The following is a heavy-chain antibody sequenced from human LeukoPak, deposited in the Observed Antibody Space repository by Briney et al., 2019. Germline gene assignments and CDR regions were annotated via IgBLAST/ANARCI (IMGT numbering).Heavy chain of an antibody. J-gene: IGHJ3*02. V-gene: IGHV4-34*01. D-gene: IGHD3-9*01. CDR2: IYYSGST. CDR3: ARDCNDILTGWVDAFDI. CDR1: GGSFSGYY. Sequence: KSSETLSLTCAVYGGSFSGYYWSWIRQPPGKGLEWIGSIYYSGSTYYNPSLKSRVTISVDTSKNQFSLKLSSVTAADTAVYYCARDCNDILTGWVDAFDIWGQGTMVTVSS.